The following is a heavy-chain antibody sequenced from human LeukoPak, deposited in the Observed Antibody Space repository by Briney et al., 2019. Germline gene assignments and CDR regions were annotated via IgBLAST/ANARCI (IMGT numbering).Heavy chain of an antibody. CDR3: AREPGRYYYDSSGYSSG. J-gene: IGHJ4*02. CDR2: IYSGGST. Sequence: PGGSLRLSCAASGFTVSSNYMSWVRQAPGKGLEWVSVIYSGGSTYYADSVKGRFTISRDNSKNTLYLQMNSLRAEDTAVYYCAREPGRYYYDSSGYSSGWGQGTLVTVSS. CDR1: GFTVSSNY. V-gene: IGHV3-66*01. D-gene: IGHD3-22*01.